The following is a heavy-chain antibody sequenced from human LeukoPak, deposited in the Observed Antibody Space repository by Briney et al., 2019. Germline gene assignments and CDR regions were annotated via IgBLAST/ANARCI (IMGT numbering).Heavy chain of an antibody. V-gene: IGHV1-24*01. Sequence: ASLKDSCKHSGYTLSELSMYSVRQGPGKRVEWVGRFDAENGETIYVQKFLGRVTMTEDTSTDTAYMELSSLRSEDTAVYYCASPAAAGDDAFDIWGQGTMVTVPS. CDR1: GYTLSELS. D-gene: IGHD6-13*01. CDR2: FDAENGET. J-gene: IGHJ3*02. CDR3: ASPAAAGDDAFDI.